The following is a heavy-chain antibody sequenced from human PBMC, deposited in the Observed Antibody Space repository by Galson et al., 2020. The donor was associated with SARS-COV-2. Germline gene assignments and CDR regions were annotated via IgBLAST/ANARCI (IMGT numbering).Heavy chain of an antibody. V-gene: IGHV1-69*13. D-gene: IGHD2-2*01. CDR1: GGTVSNNV. J-gene: IGHJ4*02. Sequence: SVKVSCKASGGTVSNNVISWGRQAPGQGLEWMGGIIPLFGATNYAEKFQGRVTITADESTSTTYMEVSSLRSEDTAVYYCARVGRSCSSIRCNHYFDNWGQGTLVTVSS. CDR2: IIPLFGAT. CDR3: ARVGRSCSSIRCNHYFDN.